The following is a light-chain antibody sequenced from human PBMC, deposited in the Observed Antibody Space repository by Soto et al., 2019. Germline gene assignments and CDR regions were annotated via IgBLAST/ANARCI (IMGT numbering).Light chain of an antibody. V-gene: IGKV1-5*03. CDR3: QQYNSYWT. CDR2: KAS. Sequence: DIQMTQSPSSVSASVGDRVTITCRASQSISSWLAWYQQKPGKAPKLLIYKASNLESGVPSRFSGIGSGTEFTLTISSLQPDDFATYYCQQYNSYWTFGQGTKVDIK. CDR1: QSISSW. J-gene: IGKJ1*01.